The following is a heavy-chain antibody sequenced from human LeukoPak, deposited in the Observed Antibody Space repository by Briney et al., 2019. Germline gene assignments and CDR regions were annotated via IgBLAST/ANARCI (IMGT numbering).Heavy chain of an antibody. CDR3: ATILTGYYLDY. J-gene: IGHJ4*02. V-gene: IGHV3-23*01. Sequence: GGSLRLSCGASGFIFSAYAMIWVRQAPGKGLEWVSAINGGGGNSGGNTYYADSVKGRFTISRDNSKNTLYLQMNSLRAEDTAVYYCATILTGYYLDYWDQGTLVTVSS. D-gene: IGHD3-9*01. CDR2: INGGGGNSGGNT. CDR1: GFIFSAYA.